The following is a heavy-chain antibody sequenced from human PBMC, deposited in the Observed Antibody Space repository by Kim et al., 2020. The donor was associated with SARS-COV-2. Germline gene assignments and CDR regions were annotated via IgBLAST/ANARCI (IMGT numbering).Heavy chain of an antibody. J-gene: IGHJ4*02. D-gene: IGHD2-15*01. CDR1: AYKFTGYW. CDR3: ARRGSGYDY. V-gene: IGHV5-51*01. Sequence: GESLKISCKGSAYKFTGYWIGWVRQMPGKGLEWMGIIYPDDSDTRYSPSFQGQVTFSVDKSISTAYLQWTSLKASDTAIYYCARRGSGYDYWGQGTLVTVSS. CDR2: IYPDDSDT.